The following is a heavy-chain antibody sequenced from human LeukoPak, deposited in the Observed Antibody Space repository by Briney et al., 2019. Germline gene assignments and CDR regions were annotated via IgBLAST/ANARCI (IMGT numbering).Heavy chain of an antibody. CDR2: ISGSGGST. Sequence: GGSLRLSCAASGFTFSSYAMSWVRQAPGKGLEWVSAISGSGGSTYYADSVRGRFTISRDNSKNTLYLQMNSLRAEDTAVYYCAKGYYDYVWGSYYFDYWGQGTLVTVSS. D-gene: IGHD3-16*01. CDR3: AKGYYDYVWGSYYFDY. CDR1: GFTFSSYA. J-gene: IGHJ4*02. V-gene: IGHV3-23*01.